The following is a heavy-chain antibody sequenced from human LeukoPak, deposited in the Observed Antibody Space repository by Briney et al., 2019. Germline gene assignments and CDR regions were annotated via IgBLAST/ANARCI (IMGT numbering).Heavy chain of an antibody. V-gene: IGHV1-18*01. CDR2: ISTYNGNT. J-gene: IGHJ4*02. Sequence: ASVKVSCKASGYTFITYGVSWVRQAPGQGLEWMGWISTYNGNTNYAQHLQGRVTMTTDTSTSTAYMELKSLRSDDSAMYYCARAGVWNYDFDFWGQGTLVTVSS. D-gene: IGHD1-7*01. CDR1: GYTFITYG. CDR3: ARAGVWNYDFDF.